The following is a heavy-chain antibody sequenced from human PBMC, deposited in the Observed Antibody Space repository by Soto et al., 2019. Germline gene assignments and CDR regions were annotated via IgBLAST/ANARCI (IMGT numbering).Heavy chain of an antibody. CDR1: GYTFSDYY. CDR2: INPNSGGT. Sequence: ASVKVSCKASGYTFSDYYIHWVRRAPGQGLEWMGWINPNSGGTKYAPKFQGGVTMTRDTSITTAYMELSRLRSGDTAVYYCAREPATAKPEGVDFWGQGTLVTVPQ. CDR3: AREPATAKPEGVDF. D-gene: IGHD1-1*01. V-gene: IGHV1-2*02. J-gene: IGHJ4*02.